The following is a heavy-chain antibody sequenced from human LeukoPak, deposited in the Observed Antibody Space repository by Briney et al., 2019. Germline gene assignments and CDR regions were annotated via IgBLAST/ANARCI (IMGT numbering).Heavy chain of an antibody. D-gene: IGHD1-14*01. CDR1: GGSISSYY. Sequence: SETLSPTCTVSGGSISSYYWSWIRQPPGKGLEWIGYFYYSGSTNYNPSLKSRVTISVDTSKNQFSLKLSSVTAADTAVYYCAAVARTLVFDYWGQGTLVTVSS. V-gene: IGHV4-59*01. CDR2: FYYSGST. J-gene: IGHJ4*02. CDR3: AAVARTLVFDY.